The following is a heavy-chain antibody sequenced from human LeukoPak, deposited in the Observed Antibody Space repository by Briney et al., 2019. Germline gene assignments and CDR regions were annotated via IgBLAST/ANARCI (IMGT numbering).Heavy chain of an antibody. D-gene: IGHD3-22*01. Sequence: GASVKVSCKASGYTFTSYGISWVRQAPGQGLEWMGWISAYNGNTNYAQKLQGRVTMTTDTSTSTAYMELRSLRSDDTAVYYCARDLYYDSSGSRGDYWGQGTLVTVSS. J-gene: IGHJ4*02. CDR1: GYTFTSYG. CDR2: ISAYNGNT. CDR3: ARDLYYDSSGSRGDY. V-gene: IGHV1-18*01.